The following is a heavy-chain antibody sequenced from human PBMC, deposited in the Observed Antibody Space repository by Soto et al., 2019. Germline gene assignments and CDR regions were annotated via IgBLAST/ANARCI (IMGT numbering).Heavy chain of an antibody. D-gene: IGHD3-16*01. CDR3: AKAWGSIKETYLDY. V-gene: IGHV3-30*18. CDR1: GFTFSSYG. CDR2: ISYDGSNK. Sequence: GGSLRLSCAASGFTFSSYGMHWVRQAPGKGLEWVAVISYDGSNKYYADSVKGRFTISRDNSKNTLYLQMNSLRAEDTAVYYCAKAWGSIKETYLDYWGQGTLVTVSS. J-gene: IGHJ4*02.